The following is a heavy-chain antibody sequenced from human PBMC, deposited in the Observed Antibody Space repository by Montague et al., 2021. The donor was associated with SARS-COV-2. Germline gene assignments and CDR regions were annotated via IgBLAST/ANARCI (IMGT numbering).Heavy chain of an antibody. CDR3: AGQELIVVVVAAARGWFDP. J-gene: IGHJ5*02. D-gene: IGHD2-15*01. Sequence: SETLSLTCTVSGGSISSSSYYWGWIRQPPGKGLEWIVSIYYSGSTYYNPSLKSRVTISVDTSKNQFSLKLSSVTAADTAVYYCAGQELIVVVVAAARGWFDPWGQGTLVTVSS. V-gene: IGHV4-39*01. CDR2: IYYSGST. CDR1: GGSISSSSYY.